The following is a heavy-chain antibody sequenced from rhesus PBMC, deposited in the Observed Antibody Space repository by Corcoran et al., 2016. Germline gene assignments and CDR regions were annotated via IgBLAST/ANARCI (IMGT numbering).Heavy chain of an antibody. CDR1: GYTFTDYY. Sequence: EVQLVQSGAEVKKPGASVKISCKASGYTFTDYYLHWVRQAPGKGLEWIGRVGPEDGEAIHAQKFQDRVTITADTSTDTAYMELSSLRSEDTAMYYCATGTTLQYFEFWGQGALVTVSS. V-gene: IGHV1-111*02. CDR3: ATGTTLQYFEF. CDR2: VGPEDGEA. J-gene: IGHJ1*01. D-gene: IGHD1-26*01.